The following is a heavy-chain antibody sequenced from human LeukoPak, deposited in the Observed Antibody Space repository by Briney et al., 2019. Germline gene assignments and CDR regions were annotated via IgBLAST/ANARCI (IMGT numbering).Heavy chain of an antibody. J-gene: IGHJ2*01. V-gene: IGHV3-30*04. D-gene: IGHD6-13*01. CDR3: ARVPTYSSSWYRGYWYFDL. CDR2: ISYDGSDK. Sequence: GGSLRLSCAASGFTFSSYAMYWVRQAPGKGLEWVAVISYDGSDKFYADSVKGRFTISRDNAKNSLYLQMNSLRAEDTALYYCARVPTYSSSWYRGYWYFDLWGRGTLVTVSS. CDR1: GFTFSSYA.